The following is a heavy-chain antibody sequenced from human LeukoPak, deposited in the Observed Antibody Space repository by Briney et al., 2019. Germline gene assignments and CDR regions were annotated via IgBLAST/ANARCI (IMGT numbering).Heavy chain of an antibody. Sequence: ASVKVSCKASGYTFTSYGISWVRQAPGQGLEWMGWISAYNGNTNYAQKLQGRVTMTTDTSTSTAYMELRSLRSDDTAVYYCARVRAYYGDEPHLDYWGQGTLVTVSS. CDR1: GYTFTSYG. J-gene: IGHJ4*02. CDR2: ISAYNGNT. CDR3: ARVRAYYGDEPHLDY. V-gene: IGHV1-18*01. D-gene: IGHD4-17*01.